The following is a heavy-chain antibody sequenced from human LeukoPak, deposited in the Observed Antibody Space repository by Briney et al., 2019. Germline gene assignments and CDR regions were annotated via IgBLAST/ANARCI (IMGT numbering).Heavy chain of an antibody. CDR2: IFPDGQT. CDR3: ARANPVYGDFDY. J-gene: IGHJ4*02. D-gene: IGHD4-17*01. CDR1: GLTVNDNY. V-gene: IGHV3-53*01. Sequence: PGGSLRLSCALSGLTVNDNYMSWVRQAPGKGLEWVSLIFPDGQTYYADFVQGRFSISRDMSRNILFLDMSSLRAEDTAVFFCARANPVYGDFDYWGQETLVTVSS.